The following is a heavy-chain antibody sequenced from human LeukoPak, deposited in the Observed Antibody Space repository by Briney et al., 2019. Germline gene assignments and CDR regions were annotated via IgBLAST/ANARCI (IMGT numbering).Heavy chain of an antibody. CDR3: ARDSYYTSDAFDI. CDR2: IWYDGSNK. J-gene: IGHJ3*02. D-gene: IGHD3-3*01. CDR1: GFTFSSYG. Sequence: GGSLRLSCAASGFTFSSYGMHWVRQAPGKGLEWVAVIWYDGSNKYYADSVKGRFTISRDNSKNTLYLQMNSLRAEDTDVYYCARDSYYTSDAFDIWGQGTMVTVSS. V-gene: IGHV3-33*01.